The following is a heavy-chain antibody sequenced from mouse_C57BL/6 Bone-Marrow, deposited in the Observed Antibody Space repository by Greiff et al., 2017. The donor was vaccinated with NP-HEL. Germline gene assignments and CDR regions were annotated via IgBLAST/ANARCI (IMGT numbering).Heavy chain of an antibody. J-gene: IGHJ4*01. Sequence: EVQLQQSGPELVKPGASVKIPCKASGYTFTDYNMDWVKQSPGKSLEWIGDINPNNGGNNYNQKFKGKATLTVDKSSSTAYMELRSLTSEDTAVYYCARWTYYDAMDYWGQGTSVTVSS. CDR2: INPNNGGN. CDR1: GYTFTDYN. V-gene: IGHV1-18*01. CDR3: ARWTYYDAMDY.